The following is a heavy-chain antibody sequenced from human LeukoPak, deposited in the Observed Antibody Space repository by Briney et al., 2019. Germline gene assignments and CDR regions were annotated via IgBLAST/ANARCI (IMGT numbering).Heavy chain of an antibody. CDR3: AREITPYYYDSGDPQYAFDI. CDR1: GGSVSSGSYY. J-gene: IGHJ3*02. D-gene: IGHD3-22*01. V-gene: IGHV4-61*01. Sequence: SETLSLTCTVSGGSVSSGSYYWSWIRQPPGKGLEWIGYIYYSGSTYYNPSLKSRVTISVDTSKNQFSLKLSSVTAADTAVYYCAREITPYYYDSGDPQYAFDIWGQGTMVTVSS. CDR2: IYYSGST.